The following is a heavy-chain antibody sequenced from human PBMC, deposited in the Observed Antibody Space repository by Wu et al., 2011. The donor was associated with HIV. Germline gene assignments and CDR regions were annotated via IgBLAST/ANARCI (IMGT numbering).Heavy chain of an antibody. V-gene: IGHV1-69*14. D-gene: IGHD2-21*01. CDR1: GGTFDTFA. J-gene: IGHJ4*02. Sequence: VQLVQSGPEVAKPGSSVRVSCKASGGTFDTFAISWVRQAPGQGLEWMGGIIPIFGTTNYAQKFQGRVTITADKSTTTAYMELSSLRSEDTAVYYCARDFGGDEDSWGQGTLVTVSS. CDR3: ARDFGGDEDS. CDR2: IIPIFGTT.